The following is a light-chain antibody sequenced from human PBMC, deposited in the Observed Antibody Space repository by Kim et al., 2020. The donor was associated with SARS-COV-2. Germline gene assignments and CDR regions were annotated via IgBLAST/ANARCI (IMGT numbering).Light chain of an antibody. Sequence: GQSVTISCTGTSSDVGSYNRVSWYQQPPGTATKLMIYEVSNRPSGVPDRFAGYKSGNTASLTISGLQAEDEADYYCSSYTSSSTVVFGGGTQLTVL. J-gene: IGLJ2*01. V-gene: IGLV2-18*02. CDR3: SSYTSSSTVV. CDR1: SSDVGSYNR. CDR2: EVS.